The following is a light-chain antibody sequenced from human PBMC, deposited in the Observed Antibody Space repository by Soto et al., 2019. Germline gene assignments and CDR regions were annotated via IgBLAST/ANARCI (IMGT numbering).Light chain of an antibody. CDR3: SSYTSTATVV. V-gene: IGLV2-14*01. Sequence: QSALTQPGSVSGSLGQSITISCTGTSRDVGGYNHVSWYQHHPGKAPKLMIHEVTNRPSGVSNRFSGSKSGNTASLTISGLQAEDEADYYCSSYTSTATVVFGGGTKLTVL. CDR1: SRDVGGYNH. CDR2: EVT. J-gene: IGLJ2*01.